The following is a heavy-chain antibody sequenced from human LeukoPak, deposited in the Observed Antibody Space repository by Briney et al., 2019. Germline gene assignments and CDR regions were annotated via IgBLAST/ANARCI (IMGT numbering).Heavy chain of an antibody. V-gene: IGHV3-23*01. D-gene: IGHD3-22*01. CDR1: GFTFNSYG. CDR3: AKASAMIVVVSKHFDY. Sequence: GGSLRLSCAASGFTFNSYGMSWVRQAPGKGPEWVSAISGSGGSTYYADSVKGRFTISRENSKNTLYLQMNSLRAEDTAVYYCAKASAMIVVVSKHFDYWGQGTLVTVSS. CDR2: ISGSGGST. J-gene: IGHJ4*02.